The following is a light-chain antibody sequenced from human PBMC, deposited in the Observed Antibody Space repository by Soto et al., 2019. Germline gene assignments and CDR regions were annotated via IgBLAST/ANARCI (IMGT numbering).Light chain of an antibody. CDR1: SSDVGAYNS. J-gene: IGLJ1*01. CDR3: SSYTRSNSYV. Sequence: QSALTQPASVSGSPGQSIAISCTGTSSDVGAYNSVSWYQQYPGKAPKLMIHDVSSRPSGVSDRFSGSKSGNTASLTISGLQAEDEADYYCSSYTRSNSYVFGSGTKVTV. CDR2: DVS. V-gene: IGLV2-14*01.